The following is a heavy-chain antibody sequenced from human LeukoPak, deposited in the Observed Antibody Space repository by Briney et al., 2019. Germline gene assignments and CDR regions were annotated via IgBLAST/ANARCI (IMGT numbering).Heavy chain of an antibody. D-gene: IGHD3-10*01. V-gene: IGHV4-34*01. CDR1: GGSISSYY. Sequence: PSETLSLTCTVSGGSISSYYWSWIRQPPGKGLEWIGEINHSGSTNYNPSLKSRVTISVDTSKNQFSLKLSSVTAADTAVYYCARGRLWFGEFSFDYWGQGTLVTVSS. J-gene: IGHJ4*02. CDR3: ARGRLWFGEFSFDY. CDR2: INHSGST.